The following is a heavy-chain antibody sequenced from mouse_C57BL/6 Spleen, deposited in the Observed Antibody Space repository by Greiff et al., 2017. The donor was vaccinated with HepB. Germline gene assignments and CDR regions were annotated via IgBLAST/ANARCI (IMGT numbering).Heavy chain of an antibody. CDR2: IHPNSGST. J-gene: IGHJ4*01. D-gene: IGHD2-10*01. Sequence: VQLQQPGAELVKPGASVKLSCKASGYTFTSYWMHWVKPRPGQGLEWIGMIHPNSGSTNYNEKFKSKATLTVDKSSSTAYMQLSSLTSEDSAVYYCAPLLSYYYAMDYWGQGTSVTVSS. CDR1: GYTFTSYW. V-gene: IGHV1-64*01. CDR3: APLLSYYYAMDY.